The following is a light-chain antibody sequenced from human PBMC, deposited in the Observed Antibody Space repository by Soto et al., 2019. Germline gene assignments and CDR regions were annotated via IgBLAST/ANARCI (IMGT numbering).Light chain of an antibody. J-gene: IGKJ1*01. CDR1: QSISTS. Sequence: QMALSLSSLSSSVAARVTITCRTSQSISTSLNWYQQKAGKAPKLLIYGASTLQSGVPLRFSGSGSGTDFTLTISSLQREDFATYYCQESYSFLWGTCGQGTKVDIK. CDR2: GAS. CDR3: QESYSFLWGT. V-gene: IGKV1-39*01.